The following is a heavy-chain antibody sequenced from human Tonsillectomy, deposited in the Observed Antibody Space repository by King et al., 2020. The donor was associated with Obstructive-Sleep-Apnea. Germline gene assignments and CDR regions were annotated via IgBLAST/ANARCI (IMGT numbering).Heavy chain of an antibody. J-gene: IGHJ4*02. V-gene: IGHV3-23*01. Sequence: VQLQESGGGLVQPGGSLRLSCEASGFTFSSYAMSWVRQAPGKGLEGVSVISGSGGGTYNADSVKGRFTLSRENSKNTLYLQMNSLRAEDTAVYYCAREFDYWGQGTLVTVSS. CDR3: AREFDY. CDR2: ISGSGGGT. CDR1: GFTFSSYA.